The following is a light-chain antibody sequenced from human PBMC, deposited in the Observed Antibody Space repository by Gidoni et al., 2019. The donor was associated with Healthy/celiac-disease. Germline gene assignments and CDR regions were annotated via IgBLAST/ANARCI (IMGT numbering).Light chain of an antibody. CDR1: QGISSY. J-gene: IGKJ2*01. Sequence: IQLTQSPSSLSASVGDRVTITCRASQGISSYLAWYKQKPGKAPKLLIYAASNLQSGVLSRFSGSGSGTDFTLPISSLQPEDFATYYCQQLNSYPPFTFGQGTKLEIK. CDR3: QQLNSYPPFT. V-gene: IGKV1-9*01. CDR2: AAS.